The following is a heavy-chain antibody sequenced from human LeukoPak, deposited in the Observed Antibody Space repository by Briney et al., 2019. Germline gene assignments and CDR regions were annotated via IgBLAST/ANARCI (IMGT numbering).Heavy chain of an antibody. CDR3: ASAYCSSTSCYTGDYYYYGMDV. Sequence: GASVKVSCKASGYTFTGYYMHWVRQAPGQGLEWMGRINPNSGGTNYAQKFQGRVTMTRDTSISTAYMELSRLRSEDTAVYYCASAYCSSTSCYTGDYYYYGMDVWGQGTTVTVSS. CDR2: INPNSGGT. D-gene: IGHD2-2*02. J-gene: IGHJ6*02. V-gene: IGHV1-2*06. CDR1: GYTFTGYY.